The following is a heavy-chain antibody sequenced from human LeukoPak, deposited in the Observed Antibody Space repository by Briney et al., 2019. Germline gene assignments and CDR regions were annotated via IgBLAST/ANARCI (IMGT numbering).Heavy chain of an antibody. Sequence: TPSQTLSLTCAVSGGSISSGGYSWSWIRQPPGKGLEWIGYIYHSGSTYYNPSLKSRVTISVDRSKNQFSLKLSSVTAADTAVYYCASGYSGWESEGYFDYWGQGTLVTVSS. CDR3: ASGYSGWESEGYFDY. D-gene: IGHD5-12*01. CDR1: GGSISSGGYS. V-gene: IGHV4-30-2*01. J-gene: IGHJ4*02. CDR2: IYHSGST.